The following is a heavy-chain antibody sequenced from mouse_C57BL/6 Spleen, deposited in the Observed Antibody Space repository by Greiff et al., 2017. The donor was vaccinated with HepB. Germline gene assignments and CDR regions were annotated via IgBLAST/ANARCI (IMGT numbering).Heavy chain of an antibody. CDR2: IYPGNSDT. Sequence: EVQLQQSGTVLARPGASVKMSCKTSGYTFTSYWMHWVKQRPGQGLEWIGAIYPGNSDTSYNQKFKGKAKLTAVTSASTAYMELSSLTNEDSAVYYCTRSLYDGYPVGYWGQGTTLTVSS. CDR3: TRSLYDGYPVGY. J-gene: IGHJ2*01. D-gene: IGHD2-3*01. V-gene: IGHV1-5*01. CDR1: GYTFTSYW.